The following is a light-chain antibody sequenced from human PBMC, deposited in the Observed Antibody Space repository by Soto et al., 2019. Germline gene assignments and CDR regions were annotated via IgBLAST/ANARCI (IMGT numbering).Light chain of an antibody. J-gene: IGKJ2*01. CDR3: QQYGSSTSYT. CDR1: QSVSSSY. V-gene: IGKV3-20*01. Sequence: EIVLTQSPGTLSLSPGERATLSCRASQSVSSSYLAWYQQKPGQAPNLLIYGASSRATGIPDRFSGSGSGTHFTLTINRREPEDFAVYYCQQYGSSTSYTFGQGTKLEIK. CDR2: GAS.